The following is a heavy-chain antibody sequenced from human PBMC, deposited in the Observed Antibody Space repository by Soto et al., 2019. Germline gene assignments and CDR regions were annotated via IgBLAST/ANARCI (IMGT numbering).Heavy chain of an antibody. D-gene: IGHD6-13*01. Sequence: ASVKGSCKASGYTFTGYYMHWLRQAPLQGVEWMGWISPNSGGTNYAQKFEGRVTMTRETSISTAYIELSRLRSDDTAVYYCARDQYSASWYDQYYGMDVWGQGTTVTVSS. V-gene: IGHV1-2*02. J-gene: IGHJ6*02. CDR1: GYTFTGYY. CDR3: ARDQYSASWYDQYYGMDV. CDR2: ISPNSGGT.